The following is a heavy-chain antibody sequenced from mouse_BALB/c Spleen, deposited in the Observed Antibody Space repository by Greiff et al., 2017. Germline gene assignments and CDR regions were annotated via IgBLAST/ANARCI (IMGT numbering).Heavy chain of an antibody. CDR1: GYTFTSYY. J-gene: IGHJ4*01. Sequence: QVQLQQSGPELVKPGASVRISCKASGYTFTSYYIHWVKQRPGQGLEWIGWIYPGNVNTKYNEKFKGKATLTADKSSSTAYMQLSSLTSEDSAVYFCARGIYDGFLDYWGQGTSVTVSS. D-gene: IGHD2-3*01. CDR2: IYPGNVNT. CDR3: ARGIYDGFLDY. V-gene: IGHV1S56*01.